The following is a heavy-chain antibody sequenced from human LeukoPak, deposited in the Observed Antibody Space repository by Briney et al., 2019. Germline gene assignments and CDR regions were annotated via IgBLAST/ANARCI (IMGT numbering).Heavy chain of an antibody. CDR2: ISGSGGST. CDR1: GFTFSSYA. D-gene: IGHD6-19*01. V-gene: IGHV3-23*01. J-gene: IGHJ3*01. Sequence: GGSLRLSCAASGFTFSSYAMSWVRQAPGKGLEWVSAISGSGGSTYYADSVKGRFTISRDNSKNTLYLQMNSLRAEDTAVYYCAKANSVRGWYDAFDVWGQGTMVTVSS. CDR3: AKANSVRGWYDAFDV.